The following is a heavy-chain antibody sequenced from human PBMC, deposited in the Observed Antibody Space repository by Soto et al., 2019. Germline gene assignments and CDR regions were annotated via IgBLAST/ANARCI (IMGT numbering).Heavy chain of an antibody. D-gene: IGHD3-3*02. CDR2: MTPRNGNT. CDR3: GTGIDACIYV. CDR1: GYLIARYY. Sequence: GSSLQASCTASGYLIARYYLHCLRQAPGQGPEWMGWMTPRNGNTGYAQKFQGRVTMTRDTSISTAYMELSGLRSEDTAVYYCGTGIDACIYVW. J-gene: IGHJ6*01. V-gene: IGHV1-8*01.